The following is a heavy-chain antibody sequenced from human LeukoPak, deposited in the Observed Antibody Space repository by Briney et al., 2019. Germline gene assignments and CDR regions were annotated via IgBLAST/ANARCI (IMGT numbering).Heavy chain of an antibody. J-gene: IGHJ4*02. V-gene: IGHV3-23*01. CDR3: AKGSLGSWYYFDY. Sequence: PGGSLRLSCAASGFTFGSSAMSWVRQAPGKGPEGVSTFSRSGTDTYYADSVRGRFTIFRDNSKNTLYLQMNSLRAEDTAVYYCAKGSLGSWYYFDYWGQGTLVTVSS. CDR1: GFTFGSSA. CDR2: FSRSGTDT. D-gene: IGHD6-13*01.